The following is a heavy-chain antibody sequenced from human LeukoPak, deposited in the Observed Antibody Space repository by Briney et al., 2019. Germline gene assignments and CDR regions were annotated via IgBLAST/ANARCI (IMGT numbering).Heavy chain of an antibody. V-gene: IGHV3-30-3*01. D-gene: IGHD1-7*01. CDR2: ISYDGSIK. CDR3: ARGRAGNYHDY. Sequence: PGGSLRLSCAASGFTFSSYAMHWVCQAPGKGLEWVAVISYDGSIKSYTDSAKGQFTISRDNPKNTLYLQLNGLRVEDTAVYYCARGRAGNYHDYWGQGTLVTVTS. J-gene: IGHJ4*02. CDR1: GFTFSSYA.